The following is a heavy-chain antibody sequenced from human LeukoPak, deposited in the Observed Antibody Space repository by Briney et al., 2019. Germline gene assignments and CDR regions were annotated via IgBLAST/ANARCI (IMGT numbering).Heavy chain of an antibody. CDR1: GFTLSNYG. CDR2: ISYAGSNK. Sequence: GGSLRLSRAASGFTLSNYGMHWVRQAPGKGLEWVAVISYAGSNKYYADSVKGRFTISRDNSRTTLYLQRNSLRAEDTALYYCAKGSPLGGYSYALPPHFFDYWGQGTLATVPS. J-gene: IGHJ4*02. CDR3: AKGSPLGGYSYALPPHFFDY. D-gene: IGHD5-18*01. V-gene: IGHV3-30*18.